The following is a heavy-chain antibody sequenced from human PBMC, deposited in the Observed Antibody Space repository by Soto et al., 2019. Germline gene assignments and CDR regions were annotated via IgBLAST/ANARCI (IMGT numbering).Heavy chain of an antibody. D-gene: IGHD3-3*01. CDR1: GFTFSSYA. J-gene: IGHJ6*03. V-gene: IGHV3-23*01. CDR3: AKVITIFGVVIIAPSYYMDV. CDR2: ISGSGGST. Sequence: GGSLRLSSAASGFTFSSYAMSWVRQAPGKGLEWVSAISGSGGSTNYADSVKGRFTISRDNSKNTLYLQMNSLRGEDTAVYYCAKVITIFGVVIIAPSYYMDVWGKGTTVTVS.